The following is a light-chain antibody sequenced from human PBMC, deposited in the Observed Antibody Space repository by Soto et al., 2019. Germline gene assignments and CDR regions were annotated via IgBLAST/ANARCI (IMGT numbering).Light chain of an antibody. Sequence: EIVMMQSPATLAVSPGDTATLSCRASQSLGGNLAWYQQKPGQAPRLLIFRVSSRAKGVPARFSASGSGTEFTLTISGLQSEDFAVYYCHQYNNWPPWTFGPGTKVEIK. CDR3: HQYNNWPPWT. V-gene: IGKV3-15*01. CDR2: RVS. J-gene: IGKJ1*01. CDR1: QSLGGN.